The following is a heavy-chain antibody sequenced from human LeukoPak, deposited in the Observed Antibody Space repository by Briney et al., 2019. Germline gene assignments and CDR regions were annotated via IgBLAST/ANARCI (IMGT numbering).Heavy chain of an antibody. Sequence: GGSLRLSCAASGFTFSSYSMNWVRQAPGKGLEWVSIISSSSSYIYYADSVKGRFTISRDNAKTSLYLQMNSLRAEDTAAYYCARDSTVATYYGVDVWGQGTTVTVSS. CDR2: ISSSSSYI. J-gene: IGHJ6*02. CDR3: ARDSTVATYYGVDV. CDR1: GFTFSSYS. D-gene: IGHD6-19*01. V-gene: IGHV3-21*01.